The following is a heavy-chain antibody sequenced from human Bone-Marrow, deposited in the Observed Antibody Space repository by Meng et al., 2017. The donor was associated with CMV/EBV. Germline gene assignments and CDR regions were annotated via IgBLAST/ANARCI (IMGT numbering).Heavy chain of an antibody. Sequence: GGSLRLSCAASGFTFDDYAMHWVRQAPGKGLEWVSGISWNSGSIGYADSVKGRFTISRDNAKNSLYLQMNSLRAEDTALYYCAKERGYRYGAFDYWGQGTLVTVSS. CDR3: AKERGYRYGAFDY. V-gene: IGHV3-9*01. D-gene: IGHD5-18*01. CDR1: GFTFDDYA. CDR2: ISWNSGSI. J-gene: IGHJ4*02.